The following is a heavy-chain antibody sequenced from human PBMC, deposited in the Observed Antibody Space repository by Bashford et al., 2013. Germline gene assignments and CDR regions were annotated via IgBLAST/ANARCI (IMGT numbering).Heavy chain of an antibody. D-gene: IGHD2-15*01. CDR2: MNPNSGNT. Sequence: ASVKVSCKASGYTFTSYDINWVRQATGQGLEWMGWMNPNSGNTSYAQKFQGRVTMTRDTSTSTVYMELSSLRSEDTAVYYCARRLYCSGANCSDYWGQGTLVTVSS. V-gene: IGHV1-8*02. J-gene: IGHJ4*02. CDR1: GYTFTSYD. CDR3: ARRLYCSGANCSDY.